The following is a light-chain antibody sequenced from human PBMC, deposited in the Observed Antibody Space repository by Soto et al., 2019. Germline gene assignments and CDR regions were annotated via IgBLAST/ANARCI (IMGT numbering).Light chain of an antibody. V-gene: IGKV1-12*01. CDR1: QGISSW. CDR2: AAS. CDR3: QQANSLPPWT. J-gene: IGKJ1*01. Sequence: HMPPHPSPLSAWLVSGVTVTCRASQGISSWLAWYQQKPGKDANLLIYAASSLQSGVPSRCSGSGSGTDFTLTISSLQPEDFATYYCQQANSLPPWTFGQGTKVDIK.